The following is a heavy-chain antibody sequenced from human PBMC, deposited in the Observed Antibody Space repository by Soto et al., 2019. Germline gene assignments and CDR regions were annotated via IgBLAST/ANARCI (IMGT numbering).Heavy chain of an antibody. CDR3: ARHPIVVVPAAIWAAFDI. V-gene: IGHV5-51*01. Sequence: GESLKISCKGSGYSFTSYWIGWVRQMPGKGLEWMGIIYPGDSDTRYSPPFQGQVTISADKSISTAYLQWSSLKASDTAMYYCARHPIVVVPAAIWAAFDIWGQGTMVTVSS. J-gene: IGHJ3*02. D-gene: IGHD2-2*02. CDR2: IYPGDSDT. CDR1: GYSFTSYW.